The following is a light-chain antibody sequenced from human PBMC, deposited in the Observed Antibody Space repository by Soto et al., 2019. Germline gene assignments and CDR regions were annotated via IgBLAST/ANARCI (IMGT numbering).Light chain of an antibody. CDR1: SSDVGNYKY. J-gene: IGLJ1*01. V-gene: IGLV2-14*01. CDR2: EVS. Sequence: LTQPASVSGSPVQSITISFTGTSSDVGNYKYVSWYQQHPGKSPKLMIYEVSNRPSWVSNRFSGSKSGNTASLTISGLQAEDEADYYCFSYTSSGTYVFGTGTKVTVL. CDR3: FSYTSSGTYV.